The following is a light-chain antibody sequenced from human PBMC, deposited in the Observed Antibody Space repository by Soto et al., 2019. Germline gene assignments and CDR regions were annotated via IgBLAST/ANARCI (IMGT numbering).Light chain of an antibody. CDR1: QSVSSY. Sequence: EIVLTQSPATLSLSPGERATLSCRPSQSVSSYLAWYQQKPGQAPRLLIYDASSRATGIPARFSGSGSGTDFPPTISSLEPEDSAVYYCHQRSNWPLFGQGTRLENK. CDR3: HQRSNWPL. V-gene: IGKV3-11*01. CDR2: DAS. J-gene: IGKJ5*01.